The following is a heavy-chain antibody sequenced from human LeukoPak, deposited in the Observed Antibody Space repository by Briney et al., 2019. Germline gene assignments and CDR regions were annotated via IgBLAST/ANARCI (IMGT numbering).Heavy chain of an antibody. CDR3: AKVSVWYTKGSYGY. J-gene: IGHJ4*02. D-gene: IGHD3-16*01. CDR2: ISGSGGST. CDR1: GFTLSSFA. V-gene: IGHV3-23*01. Sequence: PGGSLRLSCAASGFTLSSFAMNWVRQAPGKGLEWVSAISGSGGSTYYADSVKGRFTISRDNSKNTLYLQMNSLRAEDTAVYYCAKVSVWYTKGSYGYWGQGTLVTVSS.